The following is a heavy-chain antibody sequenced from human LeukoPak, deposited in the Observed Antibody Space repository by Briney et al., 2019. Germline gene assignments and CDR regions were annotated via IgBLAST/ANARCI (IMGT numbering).Heavy chain of an antibody. CDR1: GFSFGDYS. CDR3: VGDQADTQFDSGEMIPLAH. J-gene: IGHJ4*02. CDR2: IDSSGAYI. D-gene: IGHD5-24*01. V-gene: IGHV3-21*01. Sequence: GGSLRLSCGVSGFSFGDYSMNWVRQTPEKGLERLSSIDSSGAYIYYADSVKGRVTISRDNAKNSLFLQMSRLRAEDTAVYYCVGDQADTQFDSGEMIPLAHWGQGTLVIVSS.